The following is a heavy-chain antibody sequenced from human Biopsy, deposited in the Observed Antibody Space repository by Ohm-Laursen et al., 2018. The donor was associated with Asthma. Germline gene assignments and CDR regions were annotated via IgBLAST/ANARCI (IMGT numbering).Heavy chain of an antibody. CDR1: RFTYE. CDR2: ISYDGSSI. D-gene: IGHD6-19*01. V-gene: IGHV3-30-3*01. Sequence: SLRLSCTATRFTYEMHWVRQAPGKGLEWVAVISYDGSSIHYADSVKGRFTISRDNSKNTLSLQMNSLTAEDTAVYYCAREDVAGTHIEDWGQGTLVTVSS. CDR3: AREDVAGTHIED. J-gene: IGHJ4*02.